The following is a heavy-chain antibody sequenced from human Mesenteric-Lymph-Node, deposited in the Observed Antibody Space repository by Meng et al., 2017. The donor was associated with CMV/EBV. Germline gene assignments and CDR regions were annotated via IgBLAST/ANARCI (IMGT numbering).Heavy chain of an antibody. CDR1: GYTFTGYY. CDR2: INPNSGGT. CDR3: ARLSLGDFWSGYYIDY. J-gene: IGHJ4*02. Sequence: ASVKVSCKASGYTFTGYYMHWVRQAPGQGLEWMGWINPNSGGTNYAQKFQGRVTMTRDTSTSTAYMELSRLRSDDTAVYYCARLSLGDFWSGYYIDYWGQGTLVTVSS. V-gene: IGHV1-2*02. D-gene: IGHD3-3*01.